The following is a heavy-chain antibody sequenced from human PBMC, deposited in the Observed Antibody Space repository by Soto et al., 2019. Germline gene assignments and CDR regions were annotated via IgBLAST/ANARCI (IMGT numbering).Heavy chain of an antibody. CDR1: GGTFSSYT. V-gene: IGHV1-69*02. CDR3: ARGRNYDYIWGSYRYIPYFDY. J-gene: IGHJ4*02. Sequence: QVQLVQSGAEVKNPGSSVKVSCKASGGTFSSYTISWVRQAPGQGLEWKGRIIPILGIANYAQKFQGRVTITADKSTSTAYMELSSLRSEDTAVYYCARGRNYDYIWGSYRYIPYFDYGGQGTLVTVSS. CDR2: IIPILGIA. D-gene: IGHD3-16*02.